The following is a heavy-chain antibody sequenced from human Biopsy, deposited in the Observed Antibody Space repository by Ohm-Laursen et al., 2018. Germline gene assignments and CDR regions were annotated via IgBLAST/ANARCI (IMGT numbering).Heavy chain of an antibody. CDR1: GGSFTGHY. Sequence: GTLSLTCIVSGGSFTGHYWTWVRQPPGKGLEWIGHISHTGYTSYKSSLKSRVTISLDTSRKHFSLRLTSLAAADTAVYYCARGSNEYGGLYFPHWGQGTLVTVSS. D-gene: IGHD4-23*01. CDR2: ISHTGYT. V-gene: IGHV4-59*11. CDR3: ARGSNEYGGLYFPH. J-gene: IGHJ1*01.